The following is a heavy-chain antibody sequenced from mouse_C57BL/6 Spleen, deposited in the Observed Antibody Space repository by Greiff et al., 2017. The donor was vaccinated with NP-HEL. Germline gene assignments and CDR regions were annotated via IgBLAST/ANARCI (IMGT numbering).Heavy chain of an antibody. CDR1: GFTFSDYY. V-gene: IGHV5-12*01. D-gene: IGHD1-1*01. CDR3: ARHDYYGSRPFAY. J-gene: IGHJ3*01. Sequence: DVMLVESGGGLVQPGGSLKLSCAASGFTFSDYYMYWVRQTPEKRLEWVAYISNGGGSTYYLDTVKGRFTISRDNAKNTLYLQMSRLKSEDTAMYYCARHDYYGSRPFAYWGQGTLVTVSA. CDR2: ISNGGGST.